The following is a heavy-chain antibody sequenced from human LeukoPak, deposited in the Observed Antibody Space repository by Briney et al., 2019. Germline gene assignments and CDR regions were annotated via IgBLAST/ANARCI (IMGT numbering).Heavy chain of an antibody. J-gene: IGHJ4*02. CDR1: GGSISRRAYY. CDR3: ARAYNWNDGADY. CDR2: IYYSGST. D-gene: IGHD1-20*01. V-gene: IGHV4-39*07. Sequence: SETLSLTCTVSGGSISRRAYYWGWIRQPPGKGLEWIGSIYYSGSTNYNPSLKSRVTISVDTSKNQFSLKLSSVTAADTAVYYCARAYNWNDGADYWGQGTLVTVSS.